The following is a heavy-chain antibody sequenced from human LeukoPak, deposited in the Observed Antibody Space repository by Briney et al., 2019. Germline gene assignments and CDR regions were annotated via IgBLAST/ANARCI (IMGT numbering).Heavy chain of an antibody. CDR3: VRDSPSGFFDL. D-gene: IGHD6-19*01. CDR2: INPDGTVT. Sequence: GGSLRLSCAVSGFTLSSYWMHWVRQAPGKGLVWVSRINPDGTVTTYADSVKGRFTISRDNAKNTLYLQMNSLRAEDTAVYYCVRDSPSGFFDLWGRGTLVTVSS. J-gene: IGHJ2*01. V-gene: IGHV3-74*01. CDR1: GFTLSSYW.